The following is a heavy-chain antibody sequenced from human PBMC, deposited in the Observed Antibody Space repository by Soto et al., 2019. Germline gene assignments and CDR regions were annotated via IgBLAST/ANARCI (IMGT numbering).Heavy chain of an antibody. D-gene: IGHD6-13*01. CDR2: IRSKAYGGTT. J-gene: IGHJ4*02. CDR1: GFTFGDYA. V-gene: IGHV3-49*03. CDR3: TRDLTESSSWYRYYFDY. Sequence: SLRLSCTASGFTFGDYAMSWFRQAPGKGLEWVGFIRSKAYGGTTEYAASVKGRFTISRDDSKSIAYLQMNSLKTEDTAVYYCTRDLTESSSWYRYYFDYWGQGTLVTVSS.